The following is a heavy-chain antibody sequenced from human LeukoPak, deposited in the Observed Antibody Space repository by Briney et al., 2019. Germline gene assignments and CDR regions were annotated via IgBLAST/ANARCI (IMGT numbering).Heavy chain of an antibody. CDR1: GFSLSTSGVS. D-gene: IGHD3-3*01. CDR2: IYWDDDK. J-gene: IGHJ4*02. Sequence: SGPTLVKPTQTLTLTCTFSGFSLSTSGVSVGWIRQPVGKALEWLALIYWDDDKRYSPSLKSRLTITKDTSKNQVVLIMTNMDPVDTATYYCAHRRNRDFWSATGFDYWGQGTLVTVSS. CDR3: AHRRNRDFWSATGFDY. V-gene: IGHV2-5*02.